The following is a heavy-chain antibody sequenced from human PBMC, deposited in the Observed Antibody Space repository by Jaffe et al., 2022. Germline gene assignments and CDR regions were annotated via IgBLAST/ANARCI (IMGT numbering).Heavy chain of an antibody. D-gene: IGHD4-4*01. CDR2: INPNSGGT. CDR1: GYTFTGYY. J-gene: IGHJ6*03. V-gene: IGHV1-2*06. CDR3: ARGHLFYSNYAASNYYYYYMDV. Sequence: QVQLVQSGAEVKKPGASVKVSCKASGYTFTGYYMHWVRQAPGQGLEWMGRINPNSGGTNYAQKFQGRVTMTRDTSISTAYMELSRLRSDDTAVYYCARGHLFYSNYAASNYYYYYMDVWGKGTTVTVSS.